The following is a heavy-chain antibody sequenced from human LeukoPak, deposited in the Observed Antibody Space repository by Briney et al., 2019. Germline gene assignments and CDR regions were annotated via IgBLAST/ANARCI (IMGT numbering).Heavy chain of an antibody. Sequence: SETLSFTCTVSGGSISSYYWSWIRQPPGKGLEWIGYTYYSGSTNYNPSLKSRVTISVDTSKNQFSLKLSSVTAADTAVYYCARDNGDYKYYYYYGMDVWGQGTTVTVSS. CDR2: TYYSGST. CDR3: ARDNGDYKYYYYYGMDV. CDR1: GGSISSYY. V-gene: IGHV4-59*01. D-gene: IGHD4-17*01. J-gene: IGHJ6*02.